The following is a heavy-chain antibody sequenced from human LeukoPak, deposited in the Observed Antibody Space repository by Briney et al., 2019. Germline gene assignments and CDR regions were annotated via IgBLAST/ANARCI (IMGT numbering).Heavy chain of an antibody. J-gene: IGHJ5*02. Sequence: SETLSLTCTVSGGSISSGDYYWSWIRQPPGKGLEWIGYIYYSGSTYYNPSLKSRVTISVDTSKNQFSLKLSSVTAADTAVYYCARGSSEWLHPNWFDPWGQGTLVTVSS. CDR2: IYYSGST. CDR3: ARGSSEWLHPNWFDP. V-gene: IGHV4-30-4*08. CDR1: GGSISSGDYY. D-gene: IGHD5-18*01.